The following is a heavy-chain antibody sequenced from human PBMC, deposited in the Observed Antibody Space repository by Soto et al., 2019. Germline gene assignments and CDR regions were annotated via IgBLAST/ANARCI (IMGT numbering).Heavy chain of an antibody. CDR2: TYYKSKWFN. CDR1: GDSVTSNSAG. Sequence: PSPTLSLPRGISGDSVTSNSAGWNGIRQSPSRGLEWQGRTYYKSKWFNDYAMSVKYQITINADTTKNHITLHLASVNPEETAFYYCAHTNGCYPRDELDIWGQGTMVTVSS. V-gene: IGHV6-1*01. J-gene: IGHJ3*02. D-gene: IGHD6-19*01. CDR3: AHTNGCYPRDELDI.